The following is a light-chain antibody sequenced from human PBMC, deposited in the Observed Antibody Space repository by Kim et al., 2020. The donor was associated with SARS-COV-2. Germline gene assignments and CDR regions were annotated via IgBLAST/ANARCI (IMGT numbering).Light chain of an antibody. CDR2: DAS. CDR3: QQSDKLPLT. V-gene: IGKV1-33*01. J-gene: IGKJ3*01. Sequence: ASAGDRVTITCQASQDIKKYLNWFQKKPGKAPKLLIYDASNLERGVPSRFSGSGSGTDFTLTISGLQPVDVATYYCQQSDKLPLTFGPGTKVDIK. CDR1: QDIKKY.